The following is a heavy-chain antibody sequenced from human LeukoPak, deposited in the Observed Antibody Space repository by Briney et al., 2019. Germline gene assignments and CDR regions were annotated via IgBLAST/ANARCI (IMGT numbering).Heavy chain of an antibody. J-gene: IGHJ6*03. CDR3: ARGLYDYVWGSYHHYYYYMDV. CDR2: INHSGST. Sequence: SETLSLTCAVYGGSFSGYYWSWIRQPPGKGLEWIGEINHSGSTNYNPSLKSRVTISVDTSKNQFSLKLSSVTAADTAVYYCARGLYDYVWGSYHHYYYYMDVWGKGTTVTVSS. V-gene: IGHV4-34*01. CDR1: GGSFSGYY. D-gene: IGHD3-16*02.